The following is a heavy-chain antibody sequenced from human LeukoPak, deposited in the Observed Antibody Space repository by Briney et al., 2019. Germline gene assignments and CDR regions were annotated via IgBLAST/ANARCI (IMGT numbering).Heavy chain of an antibody. Sequence: GGSLRLSCAASGFTFSSYAMSWVRQAPGKGLEWVSAISGSGSSTYYAASVKGRFTISRDNSKNTLYLQMNSLRAEDTAVYYCAKPRENSSGVGRYFDYWGQGTLVTVSS. CDR2: ISGSGSST. J-gene: IGHJ4*02. CDR1: GFTFSSYA. D-gene: IGHD6-19*01. CDR3: AKPRENSSGVGRYFDY. V-gene: IGHV3-23*01.